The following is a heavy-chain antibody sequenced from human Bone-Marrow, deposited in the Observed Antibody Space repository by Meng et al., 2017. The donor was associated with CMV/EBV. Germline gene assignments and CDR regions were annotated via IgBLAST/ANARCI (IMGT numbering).Heavy chain of an antibody. D-gene: IGHD6-13*01. V-gene: IGHV1-2*02. CDR3: ARGLEAAGNY. CDR2: INPNSGGT. J-gene: IGHJ4*02. Sequence: ASVKVSCKASGYIFTGYYLHWVRQVPGQGLEWMGWINPNSGGTNYAQKFQGRVTMTRDTSISTAYMELSRLRSDDTAVYYCARGLEAAGNYWGQGTLVTSPQ. CDR1: GYIFTGYY.